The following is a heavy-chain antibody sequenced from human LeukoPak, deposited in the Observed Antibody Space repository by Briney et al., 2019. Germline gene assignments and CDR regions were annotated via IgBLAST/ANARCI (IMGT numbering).Heavy chain of an antibody. CDR2: IYYSGST. V-gene: IGHV4-39*01. D-gene: IGHD6-19*01. Sequence: SETLSLTCTVSGGSISSSSYYWGWIRQPPGKGLEWIGSIYYSGSTYYNPSLKSRVTISVDTSKNQFSLKLSPVTAADTAVYYCASLLTTGYSSGWFDYWGQGTLVTVSS. J-gene: IGHJ4*02. CDR3: ASLLTTGYSSGWFDY. CDR1: GGSISSSSYY.